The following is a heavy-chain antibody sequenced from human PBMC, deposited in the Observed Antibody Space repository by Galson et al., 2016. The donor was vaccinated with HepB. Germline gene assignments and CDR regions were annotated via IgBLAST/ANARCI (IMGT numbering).Heavy chain of an antibody. J-gene: IGHJ4*02. D-gene: IGHD2-2*02. CDR2: ISYDGSNK. CDR1: GLTFRSYA. Sequence: SLRLSCAASGLTFRSYAMHWVRQAPGKGLEWVAVISYDGSNKYYADSVKGRFTISRDNSKNTLYLQMNSLRAEDTAVYYCARDADIVKVPAAIRADYWGQGTLVTFSS. CDR3: ARDADIVKVPAAIRADY. V-gene: IGHV3-30*04.